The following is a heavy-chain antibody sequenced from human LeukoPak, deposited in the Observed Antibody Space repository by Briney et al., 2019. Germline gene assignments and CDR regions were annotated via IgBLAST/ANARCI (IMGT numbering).Heavy chain of an antibody. CDR1: GFTFSNAW. D-gene: IGHD3-10*01. Sequence: GGSLRLSCAASGFTFSNAWMSWVRQAPGKGLEWVGRIKSKTDGGTTDYAAPVKGRFTISRDDSKNTLYLQMNSLKTEDTAVYYCTTAHKLLWFGELFPIDYWGQGTLVTVSS. CDR3: TTAHKLLWFGELFPIDY. CDR2: IKSKTDGGTT. J-gene: IGHJ4*02. V-gene: IGHV3-15*01.